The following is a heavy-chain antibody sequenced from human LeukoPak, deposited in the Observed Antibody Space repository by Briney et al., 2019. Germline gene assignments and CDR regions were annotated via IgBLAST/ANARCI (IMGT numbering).Heavy chain of an antibody. J-gene: IGHJ4*02. CDR2: IYYSGST. CDR3: ARACYYDSSGYYYEYYFDY. V-gene: IGHV4-59*01. CDR1: GGSISSYY. Sequence: SETLSLTCTVSGGSISSYYWSWIRQPPGKGLEWIGYIYYSGSTNYNPSLKSRVTISVDTSKNQFSLKLSSVTAADTAVYYCARACYYDSSGYYYEYYFDYWGQGTLVTVSS. D-gene: IGHD3-22*01.